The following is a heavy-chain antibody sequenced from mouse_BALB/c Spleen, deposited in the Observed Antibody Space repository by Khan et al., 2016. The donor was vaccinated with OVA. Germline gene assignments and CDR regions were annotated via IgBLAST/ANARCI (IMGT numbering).Heavy chain of an antibody. CDR2: LNTYPGEP. CDR1: GYTFTNYG. V-gene: IGHV9-3-1*01. Sequence: QIQLVQSGPELKKPGETVKISCNASGYTFTNYGMNWVQQSPGKALKLMGWLNTYPGEPPYADDFKGRFDFCLETSASTSYLQINNLKHEDTATDVFAILPYSSYTLDHCGQGTSVTVSA. CDR3: AILPYSSYTLDH. J-gene: IGHJ4*01. D-gene: IGHD2-10*01.